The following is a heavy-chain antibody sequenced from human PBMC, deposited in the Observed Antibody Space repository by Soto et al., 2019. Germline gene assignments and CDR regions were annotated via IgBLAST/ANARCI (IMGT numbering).Heavy chain of an antibody. V-gene: IGHV1-18*01. CDR3: AIVDVYVPPPPSNF. CDR1: VYRFTSYG. J-gene: IGHJ6*02. Sequence: VKVSCQASVYRFTSYGIGWVLQAPGQGLAWMGWINAYNGNTNYAQNLQGRVTLTTDTSTSTAYMELRSLRSNDTAVDYFAIVDVYVPPPPSNFRGPGTTGTGS. CDR2: INAYNGNT. D-gene: IGHD3-16*01.